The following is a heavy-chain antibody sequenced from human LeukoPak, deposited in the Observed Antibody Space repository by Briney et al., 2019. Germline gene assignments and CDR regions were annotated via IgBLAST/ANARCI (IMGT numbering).Heavy chain of an antibody. CDR2: ISGVSGST. CDR1: GFTFSNYA. J-gene: IGHJ4*02. Sequence: GGSLRLSCAASGFTFSNYAMSWVRQAPGKGLEWVSTISGVSGSTYNADSVKGRFTISRDNSKNTLYLQMNSLRAEDTAIYYCAKLGSGLWRSSFDYWGQGALVTVSS. CDR3: AKLGSGLWRSSFDY. V-gene: IGHV3-23*01. D-gene: IGHD4/OR15-4a*01.